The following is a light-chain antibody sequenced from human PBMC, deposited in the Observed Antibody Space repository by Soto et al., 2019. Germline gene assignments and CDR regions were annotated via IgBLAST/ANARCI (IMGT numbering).Light chain of an antibody. V-gene: IGKV3-15*01. Sequence: EIVMTQSPATLYVSPGERATLSCRASQSVSSNLAWYQQKPGQAPRLIIYGASTRATGFPARFSGSGSGTEFTLTISSLQSEDFAVDYCQQYNNWPPLYTFGQGTKLEIK. CDR3: QQYNNWPPLYT. CDR1: QSVSSN. J-gene: IGKJ2*01. CDR2: GAS.